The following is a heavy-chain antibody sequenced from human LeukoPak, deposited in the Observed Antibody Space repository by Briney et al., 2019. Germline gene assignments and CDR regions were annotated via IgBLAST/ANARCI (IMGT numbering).Heavy chain of an antibody. D-gene: IGHD6-13*01. Sequence: ASVKVSCKASGYTFTNFVIHWVRQAPGQRLEWIGWINPSNDDTKYSQKFQGRVTITRDTSASTAYMELSSLRSEDTALYCCARDQIGVAAAAYWGQGTLVTVSS. CDR2: INPSNDDT. V-gene: IGHV1-3*01. J-gene: IGHJ4*02. CDR3: ARDQIGVAAAAY. CDR1: GYTFTNFV.